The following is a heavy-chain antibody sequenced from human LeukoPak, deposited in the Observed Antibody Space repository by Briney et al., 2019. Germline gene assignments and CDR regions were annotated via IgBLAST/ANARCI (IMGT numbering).Heavy chain of an antibody. CDR2: INPNSGGT. CDR3: ARAGSYGSGSYYYYYYYMDV. J-gene: IGHJ6*03. CDR1: GYTFTGYY. V-gene: IGHV1-2*02. Sequence: GASVKVSCKASGYTFTGYYMHWVRQAPGQGLEWMGWINPNSGGTNYAQKFQGRVTMTRDTSISTAYMELSRLRSDDTAVYYCARAGSYGSGSYYYYYYYMDVWGKGTTVTISS. D-gene: IGHD3-10*01.